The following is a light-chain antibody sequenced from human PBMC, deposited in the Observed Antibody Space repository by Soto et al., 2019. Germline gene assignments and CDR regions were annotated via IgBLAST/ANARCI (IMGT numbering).Light chain of an antibody. CDR1: RSSIGSNT. J-gene: IGLJ1*01. CDR2: SNN. CDR3: AACDASLGGFYV. Sequence: QSALTQPPSASGTPGQRVTISCSGSRSSIGSNTVNWYQHLPGSAPKLLIYSNNHRPSGVPDRFSASKAGASASLAISGLQSEDEGEYHCAACDASLGGFYVFGSGTKVTVL. V-gene: IGLV1-44*01.